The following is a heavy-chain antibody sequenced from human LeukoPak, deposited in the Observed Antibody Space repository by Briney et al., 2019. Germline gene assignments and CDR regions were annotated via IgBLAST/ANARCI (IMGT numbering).Heavy chain of an antibody. J-gene: IGHJ3*02. Sequence: GGCLRLSCAASGFTFSEYSISWVRQAPGEGLGWVSYISSSSSTIYYADSVKGRFTISRDNAKNSLFLQMSSLTAEDTAVYYCARRGTSAFDIWGQGTMVTVSS. V-gene: IGHV3-48*01. D-gene: IGHD2-2*01. CDR3: ARRGTSAFDI. CDR1: GFTFSEYS. CDR2: ISSSSSTI.